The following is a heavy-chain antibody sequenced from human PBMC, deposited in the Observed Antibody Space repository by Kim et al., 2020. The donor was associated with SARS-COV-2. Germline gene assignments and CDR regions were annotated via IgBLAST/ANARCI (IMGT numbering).Heavy chain of an antibody. D-gene: IGHD5-18*01. J-gene: IGHJ4*02. V-gene: IGHV3-23*01. CDR3: AKRGVDAVMGRLCDY. CDR1: GFTFSTYG. CDR2: ITGNGAVT. Sequence: GGSLRLSCAASGFTFSTYGMSWVRQAPGKGLEWVSAITGNGAVTYYADSVKGRFAISRDNSKNTLYLQMNSLRAEDTAVYYCAKRGVDAVMGRLCDYWGQGTLVIVSS.